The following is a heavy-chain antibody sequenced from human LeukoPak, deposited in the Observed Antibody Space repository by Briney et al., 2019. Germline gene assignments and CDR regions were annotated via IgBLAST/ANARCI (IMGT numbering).Heavy chain of an antibody. CDR3: ARDLEWLYPGGAFDI. Sequence: ASVKVSCKASGGTFSSYAISWVRQAPGQGLEWMGGTIPIFGTANYAQKFQGRVTITADKSTSTAYMELSSLRSEDTAVYYCARDLEWLYPGGAFDIWGQGTMVTVSS. J-gene: IGHJ3*02. V-gene: IGHV1-69*06. CDR1: GGTFSSYA. CDR2: TIPIFGTA. D-gene: IGHD3-3*01.